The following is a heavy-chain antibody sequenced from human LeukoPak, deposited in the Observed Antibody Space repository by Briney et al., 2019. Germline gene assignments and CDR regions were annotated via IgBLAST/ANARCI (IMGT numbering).Heavy chain of an antibody. Sequence: GGSLRLSCLASGFTFDDYAMHWVRQAPGKGLEWVSGISWNSGSLGYADSVKGRFTISRDNAKNSLYLQMNSLRAEDTALYYCAKDIATGNRLYYFDYWGQGTLVTVSS. CDR2: ISWNSGSL. CDR3: AKDIATGNRLYYFDY. CDR1: GFTFDDYA. D-gene: IGHD1-14*01. J-gene: IGHJ4*02. V-gene: IGHV3-9*01.